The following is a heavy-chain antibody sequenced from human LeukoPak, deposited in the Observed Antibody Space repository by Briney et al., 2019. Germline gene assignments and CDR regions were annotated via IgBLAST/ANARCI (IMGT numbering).Heavy chain of an antibody. CDR3: AKLPYGDYNHH. V-gene: IGHV3-48*03. D-gene: IGHD4-17*01. CDR1: GFSFSTYE. CDR2: ISSSAGSI. Sequence: GGSLRLSCAASGFSFSTYEMNWVRQAPGKGLEWVSYISSSAGSIYYADSVKGRFTISRDNVKNSLYLQMNSLRAEDTAVYYCAKLPYGDYNHHWGQGTLVTVSS. J-gene: IGHJ5*02.